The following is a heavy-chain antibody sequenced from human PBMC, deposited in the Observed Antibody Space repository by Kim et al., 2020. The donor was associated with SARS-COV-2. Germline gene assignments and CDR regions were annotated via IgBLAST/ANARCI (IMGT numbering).Heavy chain of an antibody. CDR3: AKLFGGSFWSGYSPGGYYYGMDV. D-gene: IGHD3-3*01. CDR1: GFTFSSYA. CDR2: ISGSGGST. Sequence: GGSLRLSCAASGFTFSSYAMSWVRQAPGKGLEWVSAISGSGGSTYYSDSVKGRFTISRDNSKNTLYLQMNSLRAEDTAVYYCAKLFGGSFWSGYSPGGYYYGMDVWGQGTTVTVSS. J-gene: IGHJ6*02. V-gene: IGHV3-23*01.